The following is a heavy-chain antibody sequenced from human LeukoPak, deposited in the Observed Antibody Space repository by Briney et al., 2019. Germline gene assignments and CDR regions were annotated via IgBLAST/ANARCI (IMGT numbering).Heavy chain of an antibody. CDR1: GGTFSSYA. J-gene: IGHJ1*01. CDR3: ASSYGEERGRVFQH. V-gene: IGHV1-69*04. Sequence: SVKVSCKASGGTFSSYAISWVRQAPGQGLEWMGRIIPILGIANYAQKFQGRVTITADKSTSTAYMELSSLRSEDTAVYYCASSYGEERGRVFQHWGQGTLVTVSS. D-gene: IGHD3-10*01. CDR2: IIPILGIA.